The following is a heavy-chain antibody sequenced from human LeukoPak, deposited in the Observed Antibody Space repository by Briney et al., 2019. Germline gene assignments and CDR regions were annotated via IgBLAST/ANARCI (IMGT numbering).Heavy chain of an antibody. D-gene: IGHD6-13*01. J-gene: IGHJ4*02. Sequence: GASVKVSCKASGYTFTSYYMHWVRQAPGRGLEWMGIINPSGGSTSYAQKFQGRVTMTRDTSTSTVYMELSSLRSEDTAVYYCARVASLLSSSWYPFDYWGQGTLVTVSS. CDR2: INPSGGST. CDR3: ARVASLLSSSWYPFDY. CDR1: GYTFTSYY. V-gene: IGHV1-46*01.